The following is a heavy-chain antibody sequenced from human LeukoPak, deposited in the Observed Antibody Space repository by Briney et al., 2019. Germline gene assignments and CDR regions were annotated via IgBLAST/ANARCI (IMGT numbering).Heavy chain of an antibody. Sequence: KASETLSLTCTVSGGSISSYYWSWIRQPPGKGLEWIGYIYYSGSTNYNPSLKSRVTISVDTSKNQFSLKLSSVTAADTAVYYCARSKWLRGGHGPFDYWGQGTLVTVSS. V-gene: IGHV4-59*01. J-gene: IGHJ4*02. CDR1: GGSISSYY. CDR3: ARSKWLRGGHGPFDY. CDR2: IYYSGST. D-gene: IGHD5-12*01.